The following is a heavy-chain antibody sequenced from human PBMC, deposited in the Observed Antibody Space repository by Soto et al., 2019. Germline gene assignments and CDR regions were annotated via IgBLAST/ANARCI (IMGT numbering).Heavy chain of an antibody. D-gene: IGHD3-22*01. CDR1: GFTFSTYA. Sequence: GWSLRLSCAASGFTFSTYAMSLVRQTPGKGLEWVSAISGSPSSTYYADSVKGRFTISRDNSKKTLFLQMSSLRAEDTAVYYCAKDGYDSSGDLYYVEYWGKGTLVTVFS. V-gene: IGHV3-23*01. CDR2: ISGSPSST. CDR3: AKDGYDSSGDLYYVEY. J-gene: IGHJ4*02.